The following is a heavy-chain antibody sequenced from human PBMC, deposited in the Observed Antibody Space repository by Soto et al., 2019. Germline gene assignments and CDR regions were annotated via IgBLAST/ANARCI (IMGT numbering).Heavy chain of an antibody. CDR3: ARGRCSGASSYSGSYYFDY. Sequence: ASVKVSCKPSGYILTDYAMHWVRQAPGQRLEWMGWINAANGNSKYSQKFQGRLTITRDTSASTAFMEMSSLRSEDTAVYYCARGRCSGASSYSGSYYFDYWGQGTLVTVSS. CDR2: INAANGNS. V-gene: IGHV1-3*01. CDR1: GYILTDYA. D-gene: IGHD2-15*01. J-gene: IGHJ4*02.